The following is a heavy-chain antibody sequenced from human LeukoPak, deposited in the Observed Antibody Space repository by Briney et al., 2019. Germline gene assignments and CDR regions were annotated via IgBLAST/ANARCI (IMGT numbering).Heavy chain of an antibody. Sequence: GASVKVSCNASRYTFTSYYMHWVRQAPGQGLEWMGIINPSGGSTSYAQKFQGRVTMTRDTSTSTVYMELSSLRSEDTAVYYCAVGVLGPRPHVDYWGQGTLVTVSS. D-gene: IGHD1-26*01. CDR1: RYTFTSYY. J-gene: IGHJ4*02. V-gene: IGHV1-46*01. CDR2: INPSGGST. CDR3: AVGVLGPRPHVDY.